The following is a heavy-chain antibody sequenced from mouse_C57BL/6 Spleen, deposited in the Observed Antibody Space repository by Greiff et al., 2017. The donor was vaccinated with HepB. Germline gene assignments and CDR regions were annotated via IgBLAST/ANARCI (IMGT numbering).Heavy chain of an antibody. V-gene: IGHV1-82*01. D-gene: IGHD2-5*01. CDR2: IYPGDGDT. CDR1: GYAFSSSW. Sequence: LMKPGASVKISCTASGYAFSSSWMNWVKQRPGKGLEWIGRIYPGDGDTNYNGKFKGKATLTADKSSSTAYMQLSSLTSEDSAVYFCARGGAYYSNYEYFDVWGTGTTVTVSS. CDR3: ARGGAYYSNYEYFDV. J-gene: IGHJ1*03.